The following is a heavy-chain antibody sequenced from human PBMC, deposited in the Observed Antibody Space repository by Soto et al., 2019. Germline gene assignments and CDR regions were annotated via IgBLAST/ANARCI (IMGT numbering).Heavy chain of an antibody. CDR1: GFTFDDYA. J-gene: IGHJ4*02. CDR3: AKDMHFGKQRLRTFDY. CDR2: ISWNSGSI. V-gene: IGHV3-9*01. Sequence: EVQLVESGGGLVQPGRSLRLSCAASGFTFDDYAMHWVRQAPGKGLEWVSGISWNSGSIGYADSVKGRFTISRDNAKNSLYLQMNSLRAEDTALYYCAKDMHFGKQRLRTFDYWGQGTLVTVSS. D-gene: IGHD6-25*01.